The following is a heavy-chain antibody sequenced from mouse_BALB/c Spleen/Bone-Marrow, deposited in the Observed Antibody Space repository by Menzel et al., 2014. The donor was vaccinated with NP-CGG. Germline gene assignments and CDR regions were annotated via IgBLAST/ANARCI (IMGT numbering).Heavy chain of an antibody. D-gene: IGHD4-1*01. CDR1: GFNIKDTY. CDR3: ARWEYYAMDY. Sequence: DVKLVESGAEPVKPGASVKLSCTASGFNIKDTYMHWVKQRPEQDLEWIGRIDPANGNTKYDPKFQGKATITADTSSNTAYLQLSSLTSEDTAVYYCARWEYYAMDYWGQGTSVTVSS. V-gene: IGHV14-3*02. J-gene: IGHJ4*01. CDR2: IDPANGNT.